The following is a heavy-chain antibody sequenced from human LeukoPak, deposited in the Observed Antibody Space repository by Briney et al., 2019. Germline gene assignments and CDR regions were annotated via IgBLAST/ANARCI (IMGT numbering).Heavy chain of an antibody. D-gene: IGHD1-14*01. V-gene: IGHV4-38-2*02. Sequence: PSETLSLTCTVSGYSISSGSYWGWIRQPPGKGLEWIGSICHSGSTYYNPSLKSRVTISVDTSKNQFSLKLSSVAAADTAVYYCARDPPAGDYWGQGTLVTVSS. J-gene: IGHJ4*02. CDR3: ARDPPAGDY. CDR2: ICHSGST. CDR1: GYSISSGSY.